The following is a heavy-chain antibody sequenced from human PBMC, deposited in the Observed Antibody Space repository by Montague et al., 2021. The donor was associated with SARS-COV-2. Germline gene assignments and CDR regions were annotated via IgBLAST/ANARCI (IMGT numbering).Heavy chain of an antibody. D-gene: IGHD2-2*01. J-gene: IGHJ5*02. CDR3: ARRGGPAGKHWFDT. CDR1: GGSVSGTSYY. CDR2: IHYSGTT. V-gene: IGHV4-39*01. Sequence: SETLSLTCTVSGGSVSGTSYYWGWIRQPPGKGLEWIGNIHYSGTTFYNPSLKSRVTISVDTSKNQVSLKLNSVTAADTAVYYCARRGGPAGKHWFDTWGQGTLVTVSS.